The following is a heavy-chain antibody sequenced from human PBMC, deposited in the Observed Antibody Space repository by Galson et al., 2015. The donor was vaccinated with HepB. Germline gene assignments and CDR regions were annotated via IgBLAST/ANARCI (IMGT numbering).Heavy chain of an antibody. CDR2: ISGGGGST. D-gene: IGHD6-19*01. CDR1: GFTFTSYA. Sequence: SLRLSCAASGFTFTSYAMSWVRQAPGKGLECVSVISGGGGSTYYADSVKGRFTISRDNSKNTLYLQMNSLRAEDTAVYYCAKDYSSGWYGMSWYFDLWGRGTLVTVSS. J-gene: IGHJ2*01. CDR3: AKDYSSGWYGMSWYFDL. V-gene: IGHV3-23*01.